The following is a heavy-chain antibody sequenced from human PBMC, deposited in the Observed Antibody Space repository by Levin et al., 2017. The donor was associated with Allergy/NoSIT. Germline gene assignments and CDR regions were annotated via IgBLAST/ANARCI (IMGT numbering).Heavy chain of an antibody. J-gene: IGHJ3*02. Sequence: GGSLRLSCAASGFTFSSYGMHWVRQAPGKGLEWVAVISYDGSNKYYADSVKGRFTISRDNSKNTLYLQMNSLRAEDTAVYYCAKGGGSGRLRDAFDIWGQGTMVTVSS. D-gene: IGHD3-10*01. V-gene: IGHV3-30*18. CDR2: ISYDGSNK. CDR3: AKGGGSGRLRDAFDI. CDR1: GFTFSSYG.